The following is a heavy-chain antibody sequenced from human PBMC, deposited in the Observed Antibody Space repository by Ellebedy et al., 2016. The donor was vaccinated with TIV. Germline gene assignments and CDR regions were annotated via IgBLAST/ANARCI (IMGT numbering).Heavy chain of an antibody. J-gene: IGHJ4*02. CDR1: GYTFTSYY. D-gene: IGHD1-26*01. CDR2: FDPEDGET. Sequence: AASVKVSCKASGYTFTSYYMHWVRQAPGKGLEWMGGFDPEDGETIYAQKFQGRVTMTEDTSTDTAYMELRSLRSDDTAVYYCARGVGGGAIDYWGQGTLVTVSS. V-gene: IGHV1-24*01. CDR3: ARGVGGGAIDY.